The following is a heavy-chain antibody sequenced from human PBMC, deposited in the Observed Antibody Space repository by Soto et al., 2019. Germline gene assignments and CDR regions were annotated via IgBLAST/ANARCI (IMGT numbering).Heavy chain of an antibody. CDR3: AKGPYYDFWSGNFDY. J-gene: IGHJ4*02. CDR2: ISGSGGST. Sequence: PGGSLRLSCAASGFTFSSYAMSWVRQAPGKGLEWVSAISGSGGSTYYADSVKGRFTISRDNSKNTLYLQMNSLRAEDTAVYYCAKGPYYDFWSGNFDYWGQGTLVTVSS. V-gene: IGHV3-23*01. CDR1: GFTFSSYA. D-gene: IGHD3-3*01.